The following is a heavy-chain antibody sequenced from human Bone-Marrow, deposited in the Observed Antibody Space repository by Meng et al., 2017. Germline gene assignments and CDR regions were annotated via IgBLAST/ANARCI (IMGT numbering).Heavy chain of an antibody. Sequence: QQVEVSGEVKPSEAPCQICSTAAGYTISNDDSCMRQHAAERVQWIRRIYNSGSTSNNHSHKFRVSVSVDTYKNQFSLYLRSVSVADAAVDFYSRAGGEAVPGITVGFNHWGQGTLVTVSS. J-gene: IGHJ5*02. CDR1: AGYTISND. V-gene: IGHV4-4*07. CDR3: SRAGGEAVPGITVGFNH. D-gene: IGHD6-19*01. CDR2: IYNSGST.